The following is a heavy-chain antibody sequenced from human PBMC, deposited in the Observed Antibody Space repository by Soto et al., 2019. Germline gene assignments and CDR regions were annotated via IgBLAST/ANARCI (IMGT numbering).Heavy chain of an antibody. D-gene: IGHD3-22*01. J-gene: IGHJ4*02. CDR1: GYSFTSW. Sequence: GGSLKISCKGSGYSFTSWVGWVRQMPGKGLEWMGIVNPADSDFRYSPSFQGQVTISADKSISTTYLQWSSLKASDTAMYYCVRPDSSGYYVNWGQGTLVTVSS. V-gene: IGHV5-51*01. CDR3: VRPDSSGYYVN. CDR2: VNPADSDF.